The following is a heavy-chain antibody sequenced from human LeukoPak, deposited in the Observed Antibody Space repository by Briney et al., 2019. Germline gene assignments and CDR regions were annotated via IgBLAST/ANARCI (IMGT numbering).Heavy chain of an antibody. CDR1: GGSISSSSYY. Sequence: PSETLSLTCTVSGGSISSSSYYWAWIRQPPGKGLEWIGNIYYNGDTYYNPSLKSRVTISVDTSKNQFSVKLTSVTAADTAVFYCARRSMVRGVFQAFDMWVQGTMVTVSS. V-gene: IGHV4-39*01. D-gene: IGHD3-10*01. CDR2: IYYNGDT. CDR3: ARRSMVRGVFQAFDM. J-gene: IGHJ3*02.